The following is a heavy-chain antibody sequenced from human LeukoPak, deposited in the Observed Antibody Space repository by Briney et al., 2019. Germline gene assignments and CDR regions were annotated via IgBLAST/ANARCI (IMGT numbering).Heavy chain of an antibody. V-gene: IGHV3-23*01. CDR3: AKGRNVLRYPYGMDV. Sequence: PGVSLRLSCAASGFTFSSYAMSWVRQAPGKGLEWVSAISASGGSTYYADSVKGRFTISRDNSKNTLYLQMNSLRAEDTAVYYCAKGRNVLRYPYGMDVWGQGTTVTVSS. CDR2: ISASGGST. D-gene: IGHD3-9*01. J-gene: IGHJ6*02. CDR1: GFTFSSYA.